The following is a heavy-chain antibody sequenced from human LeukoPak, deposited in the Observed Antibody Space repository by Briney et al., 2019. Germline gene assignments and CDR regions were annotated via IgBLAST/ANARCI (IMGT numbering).Heavy chain of an antibody. CDR1: GGSISSSSYS. D-gene: IGHD1-1*01. V-gene: IGHV4-39*01. J-gene: IGHJ4*02. Sequence: SETLSLTCTVSGGSISSSSYSWGWIRQPPGKGLEWIGNIYYSGSTYYNPSLKSRVTISVDTSKNQFSLKLSSVTAADTAVYYCARLQPFDYWGQGTLVTVSS. CDR2: IYYSGST. CDR3: ARLQPFDY.